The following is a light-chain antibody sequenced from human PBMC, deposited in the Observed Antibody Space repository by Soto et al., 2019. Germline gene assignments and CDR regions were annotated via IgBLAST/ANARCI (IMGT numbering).Light chain of an antibody. J-gene: IGLJ1*01. CDR2: NNN. CDR3: DSYTSSRAYV. CDR1: RSDIGSNS. Sequence: QSALTQPPSASGTPGQTVIISCSGSRSDIGSNSVNWYQHLPGTAPKLLIYNNNQRPSGVPDRFSGSKSGTSASLAISGLQSEDEADYYCDSYTSSRAYVFGIGTKVTVL. V-gene: IGLV1-44*01.